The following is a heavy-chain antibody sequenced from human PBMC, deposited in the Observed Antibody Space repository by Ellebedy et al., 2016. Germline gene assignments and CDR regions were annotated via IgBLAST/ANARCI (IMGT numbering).Heavy chain of an antibody. Sequence: SETLSLTXGVSGGSLSGYYWTWIRQPPGQGLEWVGEIHHSGSTNYNPSLKRRVTISLDKSDNQFSLKLNFVTAADTATYFCVRGYKNGALGAGWDAWGQGALVTVSS. CDR2: IHHSGST. D-gene: IGHD3-10*01. CDR3: VRGYKNGALGAGWDA. CDR1: GGSLSGYY. J-gene: IGHJ5*02. V-gene: IGHV4-34*01.